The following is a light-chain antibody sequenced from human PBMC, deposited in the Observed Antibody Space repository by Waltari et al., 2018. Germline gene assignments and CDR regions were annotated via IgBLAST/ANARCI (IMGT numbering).Light chain of an antibody. CDR1: QGIRND. CDR3: LQDYTYPRT. V-gene: IGKV1-6*01. J-gene: IGKJ1*01. Sequence: VQVTKSPSSLPASVGDRVTITCRASQGIRNDLGWYQQKAGKAPKLLIYAASTLESGVPSRFSGSGSGTDFTLTISSLQPEDFATYYCLQDYTYPRTFGQGTKVEIK. CDR2: AAS.